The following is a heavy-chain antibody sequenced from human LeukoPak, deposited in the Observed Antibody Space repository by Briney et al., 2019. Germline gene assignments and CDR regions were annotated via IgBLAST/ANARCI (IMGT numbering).Heavy chain of an antibody. CDR3: ARRLQQQLFDY. J-gene: IGHJ4*02. CDR2: IYYSGST. Sequence: SETLSLTCTISGGSISSGGYYWSWIRQHPGKGLEWIGYIYYSGSTYYNPSLKSRVTISVDTSKNQFSLKLSSVTAADTAVYYCARRLQQQLFDYWGQGTLVTVSS. D-gene: IGHD6-13*01. CDR1: GGSISSGGYY. V-gene: IGHV4-31*03.